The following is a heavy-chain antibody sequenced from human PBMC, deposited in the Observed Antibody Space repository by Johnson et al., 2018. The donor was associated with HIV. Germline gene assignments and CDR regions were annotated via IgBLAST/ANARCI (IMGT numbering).Heavy chain of an antibody. D-gene: IGHD5-24*01. CDR1: GFTFSSYD. Sequence: VQLVESGGGLVQPGGSLRLSCAASGFTFSSYDMHWVRQATGKGLEWVSAIGTAGDTYYPGSVKGRFTIPRENAKNSLSLQMNSLRAGDTAVYYCARAIGDGYPGMKAFDIWGQGTMVTVSS. V-gene: IGHV3-13*01. CDR3: ARAIGDGYPGMKAFDI. CDR2: IGTAGDT. J-gene: IGHJ3*02.